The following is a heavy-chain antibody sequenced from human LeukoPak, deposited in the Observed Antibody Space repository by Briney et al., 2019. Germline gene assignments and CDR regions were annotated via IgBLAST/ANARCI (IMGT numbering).Heavy chain of an antibody. CDR2: LYSSGYT. V-gene: IGHV3-66*01. Sequence: GGSLRLSCAASGFSVSSNYMSWVRQAPGKGLEWVSVLYSSGYTKYADSVKGRFSISRDNAKKSLYLQMNSLRAEDTAVYYCAPPPIAAAGNWGQGTLVTVSS. CDR3: APPPIAAAGN. D-gene: IGHD6-13*01. CDR1: GFSVSSNY. J-gene: IGHJ4*02.